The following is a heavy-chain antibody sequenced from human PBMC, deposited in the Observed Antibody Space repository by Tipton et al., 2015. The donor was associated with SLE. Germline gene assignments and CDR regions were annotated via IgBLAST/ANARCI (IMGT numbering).Heavy chain of an antibody. CDR1: GGSISSHY. V-gene: IGHV4-59*11. Sequence: LSLTCTVSGGSISSHYWSWIRQPPGKGLEWIGYIYYSGSTNYNPSLKSRVTISVDTSKNQFSLKLSSVTAADTAVYYCARVRDGYNAWYFDLWGRGTLVTVSS. CDR3: ARVRDGYNAWYFDL. CDR2: IYYSGST. J-gene: IGHJ2*01. D-gene: IGHD5-24*01.